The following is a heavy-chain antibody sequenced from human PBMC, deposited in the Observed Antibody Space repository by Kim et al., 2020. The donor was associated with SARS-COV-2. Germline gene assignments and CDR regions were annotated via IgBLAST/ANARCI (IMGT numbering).Heavy chain of an antibody. D-gene: IGHD3-10*01. CDR1: GGSISSYY. CDR2: IYYSGST. J-gene: IGHJ3*02. CDR3: ARVLLWFGEQPDAFDI. Sequence: SETLSLTCTVSGGSISSYYWSWIRQPPGKGLEWIGYIYYSGSTNYNPSLKSRVTISVDTSKNQFSLKLSSVTAADTAVYYCARVLLWFGEQPDAFDIWGQGTMVTVSS. V-gene: IGHV4-59*08.